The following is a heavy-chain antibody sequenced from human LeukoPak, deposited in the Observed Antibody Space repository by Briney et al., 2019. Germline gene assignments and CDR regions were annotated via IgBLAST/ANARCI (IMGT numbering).Heavy chain of an antibody. CDR2: SSGSGGST. D-gene: IGHD6-13*01. CDR1: GFTFSSYA. CDR3: ARGYSSSWVLFDY. Sequence: GGSLRLSCAASGFTFSSYAMSWVRQAPGKGLEWVSTSSGSGGSTYYANSVKGRFTISRENSRTTLYLQMNSLRAEDTAIYYCARGYSSSWVLFDYWGQGTLVTVSS. V-gene: IGHV3-23*01. J-gene: IGHJ4*02.